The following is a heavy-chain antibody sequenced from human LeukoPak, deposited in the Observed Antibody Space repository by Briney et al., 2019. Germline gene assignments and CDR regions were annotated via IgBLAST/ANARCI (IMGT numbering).Heavy chain of an antibody. Sequence: SETLSLTCTVSGGSISSYYWSWIRQPPGKGLEWIGYIYYSGSTNYNPSLKSRVTISVDTSKNQFSLKLSSVTAADTAVYYCARHERGSFYSFDYWGQGTLVTVSS. CDR2: IYYSGST. CDR1: GGSISSYY. V-gene: IGHV4-59*08. D-gene: IGHD1-26*01. J-gene: IGHJ4*02. CDR3: ARHERGSFYSFDY.